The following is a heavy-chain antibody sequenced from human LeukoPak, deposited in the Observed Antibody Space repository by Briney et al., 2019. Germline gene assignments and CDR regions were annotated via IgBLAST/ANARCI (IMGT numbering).Heavy chain of an antibody. CDR2: IYYSGST. CDR3: ARLITMVRGVIINNYYYMDV. Sequence: SETLSLTCTVSGGSISSYYWSWIRQPPGKGLEWIGYIYYSGSTNYNPSLKSRVTISVDTSKNQFSLKLSSVTAADTAVYYCARLITMVRGVIINNYYYMDVWGKGTTVTISS. D-gene: IGHD3-10*01. V-gene: IGHV4-59*01. J-gene: IGHJ6*03. CDR1: GGSISSYY.